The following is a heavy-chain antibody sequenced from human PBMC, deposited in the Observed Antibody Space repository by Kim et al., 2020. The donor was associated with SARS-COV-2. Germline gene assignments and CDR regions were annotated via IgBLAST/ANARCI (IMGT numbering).Heavy chain of an antibody. CDR1: GFTFSSYG. CDR2: ISYDGSNK. CDR3: AKDYYGSGSSMYYFDY. V-gene: IGHV3-30*18. Sequence: GGSLRLSCAASGFTFSSYGMHWVRQAPGKGLEWVAVISYDGSNKYYADSVKGRFTISRDNSKNTLYLQMNSLRAEDTAVYYCAKDYYGSGSSMYYFDYWGQGTLVTVSS. D-gene: IGHD3-10*01. J-gene: IGHJ4*02.